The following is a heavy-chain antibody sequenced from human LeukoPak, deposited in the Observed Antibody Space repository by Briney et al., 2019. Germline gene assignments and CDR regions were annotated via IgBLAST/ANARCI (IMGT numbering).Heavy chain of an antibody. CDR2: IIPIFGTA. V-gene: IGHV1-69*13. Sequence: ASVKVSCKASGGTFSSYAISWVRQAPGQGLEWMGGIIPIFGTANYAQKFQGRVTITADESTSTAYMGLSSLRSEDTAVYYCARMVAGYYDSSGYYLEWGQGTLVTVSS. D-gene: IGHD3-22*01. CDR1: GGTFSSYA. CDR3: ARMVAGYYDSSGYYLE. J-gene: IGHJ1*01.